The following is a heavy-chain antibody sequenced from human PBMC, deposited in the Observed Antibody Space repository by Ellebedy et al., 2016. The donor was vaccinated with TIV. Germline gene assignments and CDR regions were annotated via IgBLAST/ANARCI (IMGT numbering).Heavy chain of an antibody. D-gene: IGHD4-17*01. J-gene: IGHJ4*02. CDR1: GYTFTSYG. CDR3: AKIADTVTDFDY. Sequence: AASVKVSCKASGYTFTSYGISWVRQAPGQGLEWMGWISVYNGNTNYAQKLQGRVTMTTDTSTSTAYMELSSLRSEDTAVYYCAKIADTVTDFDYWGQGTLVIVSS. CDR2: ISVYNGNT. V-gene: IGHV1-18*04.